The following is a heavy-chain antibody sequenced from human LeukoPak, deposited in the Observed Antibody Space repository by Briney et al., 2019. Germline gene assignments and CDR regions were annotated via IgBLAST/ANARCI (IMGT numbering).Heavy chain of an antibody. J-gene: IGHJ3*02. CDR3: ARDLIWTTVTTPTDAFDI. CDR2: ISSSSSYI. V-gene: IGHV3-21*04. D-gene: IGHD4-17*01. CDR1: GFTFSSYA. Sequence: GGSLRLSCAASGFTFSSYAMSWVRQAPGKGLEWVSSISSSSSYIYYADSVKGRFTISRDNAKNSLYLQMNSLRAEDTAVYYCARDLIWTTVTTPTDAFDIWGQGTMVTVSS.